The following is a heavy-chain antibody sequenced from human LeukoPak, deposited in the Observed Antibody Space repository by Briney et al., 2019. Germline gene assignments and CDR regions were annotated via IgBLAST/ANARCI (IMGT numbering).Heavy chain of an antibody. J-gene: IGHJ5*02. Sequence: ASVKVSCKASGYTFIGYYMHWVRQAPGQGLEWMGWINPNSGDTNFAQKFQGRVTMTRDTSISTAYMELSRLRFDDTAVYYCARGIALGYQLLLGWFDPWGQGTLVTVSS. CDR2: INPNSGDT. CDR3: ARGIALGYQLLLGWFDP. V-gene: IGHV1-2*02. CDR1: GYTFIGYY. D-gene: IGHD2-2*01.